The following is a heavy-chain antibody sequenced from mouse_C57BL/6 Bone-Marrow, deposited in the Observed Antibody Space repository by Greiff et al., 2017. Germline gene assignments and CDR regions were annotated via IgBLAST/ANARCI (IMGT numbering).Heavy chain of an antibody. CDR1: GFTFSDFY. CDR2: SSNKANDYTT. CDR3: ARDAPPIYAMDY. J-gene: IGHJ4*01. Sequence: EVQGVESGGGLVQSGRSLRLSCATSGFTFSDFYMEWVRQAPGKGLEWIAASSNKANDYTTEYSASVKGRFIVSRDTSQSILYLQMNALRAEDTAIYYCARDAPPIYAMDYWGQGTSVTVSS. V-gene: IGHV7-1*01.